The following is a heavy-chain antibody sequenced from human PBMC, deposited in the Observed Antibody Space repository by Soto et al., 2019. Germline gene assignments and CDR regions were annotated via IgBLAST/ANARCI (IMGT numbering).Heavy chain of an antibody. CDR3: VRSKGGYSYGTPFDY. D-gene: IGHD5-18*01. CDR1: GFTFDDYA. J-gene: IGHJ4*02. V-gene: IGHV3-9*01. CDR2: ISWNSGNI. Sequence: EVQLEESGGALVQPGRSLRLSCAASGFTFDDYAMYWVRQVLGKGLEWVSSISWNSGNIGYADSVKGRFTTSRDNDENSLYLQMNNLRPEDTALYYCVRSKGGYSYGTPFDYWGQGTLVTVSS.